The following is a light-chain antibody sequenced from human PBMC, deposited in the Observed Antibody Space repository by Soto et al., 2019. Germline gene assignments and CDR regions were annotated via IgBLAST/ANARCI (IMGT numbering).Light chain of an antibody. Sequence: DIQMTQSPSSLSASVGDRVTITCRASQSIGNYLNWYQCKPGEAPKVLIFAAATVQRGVPSRFSGSGSGTDFTLTISNLRPDDFAIYYCQQSHSPPWTFGQGTRVDIK. CDR3: QQSHSPPWT. V-gene: IGKV1-39*01. CDR2: AAA. CDR1: QSIGNY. J-gene: IGKJ1*01.